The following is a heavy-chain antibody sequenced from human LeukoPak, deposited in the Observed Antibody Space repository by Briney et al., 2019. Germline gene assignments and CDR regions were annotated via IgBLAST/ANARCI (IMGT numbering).Heavy chain of an antibody. CDR3: ARHAEFYYDSSGYMDV. J-gene: IGHJ6*03. CDR2: IYATGST. Sequence: SETLSLTCTVSGGSISSYYWSWIRQPAGKGLEWIGRIYATGSTNYNPSLKSRVTMSVDTSKNQFSLKLSSVTAADTAVYYCARHAEFYYDSSGYMDVWGKGTTVTISS. D-gene: IGHD3-22*01. V-gene: IGHV4-4*07. CDR1: GGSISSYY.